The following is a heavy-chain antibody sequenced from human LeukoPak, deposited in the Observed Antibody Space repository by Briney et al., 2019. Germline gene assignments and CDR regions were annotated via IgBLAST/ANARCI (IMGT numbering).Heavy chain of an antibody. J-gene: IGHJ4*02. V-gene: IGHV4-34*01. Sequence: SETLSLTCAVYGGSFSGYYWSWIRQPPGKGLEWIGEINHSGSTNYNPSLKSRVTISVDTSKTQFSLKLSSVTAADTAVYYCARQISAAAIDYWGQGTLVTVSS. CDR3: ARQISAAAIDY. CDR1: GGSFSGYY. CDR2: INHSGST. D-gene: IGHD6-13*01.